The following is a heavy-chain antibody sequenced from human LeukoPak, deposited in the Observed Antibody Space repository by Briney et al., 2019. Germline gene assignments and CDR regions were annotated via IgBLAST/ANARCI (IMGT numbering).Heavy chain of an antibody. CDR2: ISSRSSNK. J-gene: IGHJ4*02. V-gene: IGHV3-11*04. CDR1: GFTFSNHY. D-gene: IGHD6-19*01. Sequence: NAGGSLRLSCAASGFTFSNHYMSWIRQAPGKGLVWVSYISSRSSNKYYADSVKGRFTISRDNAKNSLYLQMNSLRAEDTAVYYCARQQWLDGAYYFDYWGQGTLVTVSS. CDR3: ARQQWLDGAYYFDY.